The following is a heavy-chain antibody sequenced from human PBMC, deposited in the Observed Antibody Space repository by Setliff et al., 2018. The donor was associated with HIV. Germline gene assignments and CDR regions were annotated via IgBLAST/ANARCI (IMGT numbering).Heavy chain of an antibody. J-gene: IGHJ6*02. Sequence: PSETLSLTCTVSGGSISSSSYYWTWIRQPAGKGLEWIGRIYTTGSTNYNPSLKSRVTISVDTSKNQFSLKLSSVTAADTAVYYCERQDQYDDSGYYVGFYGMDVWGQGTTVTVSS. V-gene: IGHV4-61*02. CDR1: GGSISSSSYY. D-gene: IGHD3-22*01. CDR3: ERQDQYDDSGYYVGFYGMDV. CDR2: IYTTGST.